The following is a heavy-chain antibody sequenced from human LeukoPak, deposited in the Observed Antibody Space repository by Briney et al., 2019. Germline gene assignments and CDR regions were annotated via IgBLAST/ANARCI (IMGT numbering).Heavy chain of an antibody. CDR1: GYTFTSYY. V-gene: IGHV1-46*01. CDR3: ARVGGTMVRGATRDYYGMDV. J-gene: IGHJ6*04. CDR2: INPSGGST. Sequence: GASVKASCKASGYTFTSYYMHWVRQAPGQGLEWMGIINPSGGSTSYAQKFQGRVTMTRDTSTSTVYMELSSLRSEDTAVYYCARVGGTMVRGATRDYYGMDVWGKGTTVTVSS. D-gene: IGHD3-10*01.